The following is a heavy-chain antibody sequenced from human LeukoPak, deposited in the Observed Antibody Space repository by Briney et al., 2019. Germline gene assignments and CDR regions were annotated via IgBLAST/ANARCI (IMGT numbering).Heavy chain of an antibody. J-gene: IGHJ6*02. Sequence: SETLSLTCTVSGGSISSYYWSWIRQPPGKGLEWIGYIYYSGSTNYNPSLKSRVTISVDTSKNQFSLKLSSVTAADMAVYYCARSPGLGYDSSGYYLYYYYYGMDVWGQGTTVTVSS. V-gene: IGHV4-59*01. CDR3: ARSPGLGYDSSGYYLYYYYYGMDV. CDR2: IYYSGST. CDR1: GGSISSYY. D-gene: IGHD3-22*01.